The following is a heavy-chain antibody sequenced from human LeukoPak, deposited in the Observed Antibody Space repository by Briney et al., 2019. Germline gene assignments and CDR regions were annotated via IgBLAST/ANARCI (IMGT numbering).Heavy chain of an antibody. D-gene: IGHD3-22*01. J-gene: IGHJ3*02. CDR1: GFTFSSYW. CDR3: ARDPAYYYDSSGYYRAFDI. V-gene: IGHV3-74*01. Sequence: GGSLRLSCVASGFTFSSYWMHWVRQAPRKGLVWVSRINGDGRNINYAASVRGRFTISRDNAKNSLYLQMNSLRAEDTAVYYCARDPAYYYDSSGYYRAFDIWGQATMVTVSS. CDR2: INGDGRNI.